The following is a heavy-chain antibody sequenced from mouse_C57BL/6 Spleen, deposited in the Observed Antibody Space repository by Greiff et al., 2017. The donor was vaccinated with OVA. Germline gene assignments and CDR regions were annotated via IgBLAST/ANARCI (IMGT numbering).Heavy chain of an antibody. CDR3: ARGDYDY. J-gene: IGHJ2*01. CDR1: GYTFTSYW. V-gene: IGHV1-69*01. Sequence: QVQLQQPGAELVMPGASVKLSCKASGYTFTSYWMHWVKQRPGQGLEWIGEIDPSDSYTNYNQKFKGKSTLTVDKSSSTAYMRLSSLTSEDSAVYYCARGDYDYWGQGTTLTVSS. CDR2: IDPSDSYT.